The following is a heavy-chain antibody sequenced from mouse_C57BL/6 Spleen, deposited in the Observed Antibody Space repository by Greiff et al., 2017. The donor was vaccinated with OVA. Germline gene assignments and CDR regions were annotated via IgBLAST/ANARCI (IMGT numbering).Heavy chain of an antibody. CDR3: TRYYYCSRSYFDY. CDR1: GFNIKDYY. CDR2: IDPEDGDT. Sequence: VQLQQSGAELVRPGASVKLSCTASGFNIKDYYMHWVKQRPEQGLEWIGRIDPEDGDTEYAPKFQGKATMTADTSSNTAYLQLSSLTSENTVIYDCTRYYYCSRSYFDYWGQGTTLTVSS. J-gene: IGHJ2*01. V-gene: IGHV14-1*01. D-gene: IGHD1-1*01.